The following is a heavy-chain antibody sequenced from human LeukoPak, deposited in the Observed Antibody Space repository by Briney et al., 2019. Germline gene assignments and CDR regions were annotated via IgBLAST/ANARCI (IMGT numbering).Heavy chain of an antibody. CDR1: GFTFSSYA. D-gene: IGHD3-22*01. J-gene: IGHJ4*02. Sequence: GGSLRLSCAAAGFTFSSYAMHWVRQAPGKGLEWVAFISYDGSNKYYADSVKGRFTISRDNSKNTLYLQMNSLRAEDTAVYYCARDGGYYYDSSGYSDYWGQGTLVTVSS. V-gene: IGHV3-30-3*01. CDR2: ISYDGSNK. CDR3: ARDGGYYYDSSGYSDY.